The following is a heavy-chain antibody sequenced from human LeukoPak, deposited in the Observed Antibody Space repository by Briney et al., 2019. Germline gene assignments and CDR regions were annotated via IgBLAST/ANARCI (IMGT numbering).Heavy chain of an antibody. V-gene: IGHV4-31*03. D-gene: IGHD3-22*01. CDR2: IYYSGST. J-gene: IGHJ3*02. CDR3: ARDPTGYYDSSGHRYLGTDAFDI. CDR1: GGSISRSSYY. Sequence: PSETLSLTCTVSGGSISRSSYYWGWIRQHPGKGLEWIGYIYYSGSTYYNPSLKSRVTISVDTSKNQFSLKLSSVTAADTAAYYCARDPTGYYDSSGHRYLGTDAFDIWGQGTMVTVSS.